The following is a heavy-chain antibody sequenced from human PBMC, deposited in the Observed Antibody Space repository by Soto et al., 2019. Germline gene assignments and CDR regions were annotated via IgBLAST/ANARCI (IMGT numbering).Heavy chain of an antibody. D-gene: IGHD4-17*01. J-gene: IGHJ6*02. V-gene: IGHV1-8*01. CDR1: GYTFTSYD. Sequence: VASVKVSCKASGYTFTSYDIHWVRQATGQGLEWMGWMNPNSGNTGYAQRFQGRLTMTKNTSISTAYMELSSLTPEDTAVYYCATLRLRGRHYYYYGMDLWGQGTTVTVSS. CDR2: MNPNSGNT. CDR3: ATLRLRGRHYYYYGMDL.